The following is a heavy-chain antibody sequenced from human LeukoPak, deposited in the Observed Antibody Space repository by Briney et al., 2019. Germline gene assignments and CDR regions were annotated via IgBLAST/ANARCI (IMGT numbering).Heavy chain of an antibody. CDR2: ISGSGGST. CDR1: GFTFSSYV. J-gene: IGHJ4*02. V-gene: IGHV3-23*01. D-gene: IGHD6-19*01. CDR3: AKETGLYSSNYFDY. Sequence: GGSLRLSCAASGFTFSSYVMSWVRQAPGKGLEWVSAISGSGGSTYHADSVKGRFTISRDNSKNMLSLQMNSLRAEDTAVYYCAKETGLYSSNYFDYWGQGTLVTVSS.